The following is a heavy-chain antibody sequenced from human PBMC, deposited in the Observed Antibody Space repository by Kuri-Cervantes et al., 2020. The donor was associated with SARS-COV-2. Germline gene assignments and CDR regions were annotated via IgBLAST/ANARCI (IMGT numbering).Heavy chain of an antibody. D-gene: IGHD2-15*01. CDR2: INPNSGGT. Sequence: ASVKVSCKASGYTFTGYYMHWVRQAPGQGLEWMGWINPNSGGTNYAQKFQGRVTMTRDTSISTAYMELSRLRSDDTAVYYCARDSKTGYCSGGGCHPNDYWGQGTLVTVSS. CDR3: ARDSKTGYCSGGGCHPNDY. CDR1: GYTFTGYY. V-gene: IGHV1-2*02. J-gene: IGHJ4*02.